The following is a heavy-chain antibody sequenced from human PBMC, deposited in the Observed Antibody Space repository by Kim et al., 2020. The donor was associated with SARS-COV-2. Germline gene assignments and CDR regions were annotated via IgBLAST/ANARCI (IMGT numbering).Heavy chain of an antibody. CDR1: GYSFTSYW. Sequence: GESLKISCKGSGYSFTSYWIGWVRQMPGKGLEWMGIIYPGDSVTRYSPSFQGQVTISADKSISTAYLQWSSLKASDTAMYYCARSPFSEMYYFDYWGQGTLVTVSS. V-gene: IGHV5-51*01. CDR3: ARSPFSEMYYFDY. J-gene: IGHJ4*02. CDR2: IYPGDSVT.